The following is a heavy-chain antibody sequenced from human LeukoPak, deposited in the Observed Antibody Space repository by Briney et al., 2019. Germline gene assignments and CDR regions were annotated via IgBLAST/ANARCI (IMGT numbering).Heavy chain of an antibody. D-gene: IGHD6-19*01. V-gene: IGHV1-18*01. CDR2: ISAYNGNT. J-gene: IGHJ4*02. Sequence: GASVKVSCKASGYTFTSYGISWVRQAPGQGLEWMGWISAYNGNTNYAQKLQGRVTMTTDTSTSTAYMELRSLRSDDTAVYYCARDRRSAVAGTSDYWGQGTLVTVSS. CDR1: GYTFTSYG. CDR3: ARDRRSAVAGTSDY.